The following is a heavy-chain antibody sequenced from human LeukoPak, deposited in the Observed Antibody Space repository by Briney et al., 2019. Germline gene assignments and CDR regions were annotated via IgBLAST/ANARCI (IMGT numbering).Heavy chain of an antibody. CDR2: ISSSSSPI. V-gene: IGHV3-48*01. CDR1: GFNFNSYT. J-gene: IGHJ4*02. Sequence: GGSLRLSCVASGFNFNSYTTNWVRQAPGKGLEWISYISSSSSPIYYADSVKGRFTISRDNARNSVYLQMNSLRAEDTAVYYCVRDSEIRLWTHFDYWGQGTLVTVSS. CDR3: VRDSEIRLWTHFDY. D-gene: IGHD5-18*01.